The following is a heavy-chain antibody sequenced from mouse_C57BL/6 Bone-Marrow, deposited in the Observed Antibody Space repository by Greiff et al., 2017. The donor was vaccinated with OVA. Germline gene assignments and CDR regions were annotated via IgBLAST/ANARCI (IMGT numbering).Heavy chain of an antibody. CDR3: ARHPLREAFAY. CDR1: GFTFSSYT. V-gene: IGHV5-9*01. CDR2: ISCGGGNT. D-gene: IGHD1-1*01. J-gene: IGHJ3*01. Sequence: EVQRVESGGGLVKPGGSLKLSCAASGFTFSSYTMSWVRQTPEKRLEWVATISCGGGNTYYPDSVKGRFTISRDNAKNTLYLQMSSLRSEDTALYYCARHPLREAFAYWGQGTLVTVSA.